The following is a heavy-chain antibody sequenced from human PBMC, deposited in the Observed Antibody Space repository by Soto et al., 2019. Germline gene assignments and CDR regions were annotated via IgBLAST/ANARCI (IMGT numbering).Heavy chain of an antibody. CDR2: IYYSGST. CDR1: GGSISSGGYY. Sequence: PSETLSLTCTVSGGSISSGGYYWSWVRQHPGKGLEWIGYIYYSGSTYYNPSLKSRVTISVDTSKNQFSLKLSSVTAADTAMYYCARSRGDYGNWFDPWGQGTLVTVSS. J-gene: IGHJ5*02. CDR3: ARSRGDYGNWFDP. D-gene: IGHD4-17*01. V-gene: IGHV4-31*03.